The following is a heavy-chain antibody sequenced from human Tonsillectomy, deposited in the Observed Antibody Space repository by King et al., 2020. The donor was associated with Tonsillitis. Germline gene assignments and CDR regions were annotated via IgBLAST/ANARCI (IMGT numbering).Heavy chain of an antibody. CDR3: AGDANQYSGSGAYYDAFDM. CDR2: IGREGSEK. D-gene: IGHD3-22*01. J-gene: IGHJ3*02. CDR1: GFTFNNYW. Sequence: VQLVESGGGLVQPGGSLRLSCAASGFTFNNYWMTWVRQAPGKGLEWVATIGREGSEKHYVDSLKGRFTISRDNAKNSLYLQMNSLRVEVTAVYYCAGDANQYSGSGAYYDAFDMWGQGTMVTVSS. V-gene: IGHV3-7*01.